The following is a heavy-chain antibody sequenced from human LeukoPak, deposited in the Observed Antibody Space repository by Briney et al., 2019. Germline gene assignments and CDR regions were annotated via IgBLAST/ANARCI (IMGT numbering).Heavy chain of an antibody. CDR3: ARDPGVVVVAAIGYYGMDV. CDR1: GYTFTSYG. J-gene: IGHJ6*02. V-gene: IGHV1-18*01. Sequence: GASVKVSCKASGYTFTSYGISWVRQAPGQGLEWMGWISAYNGNTNYAQKLQGRVTMTTDTSTSTAYMELRSLRSDDTAVYYCARDPGVVVVAAIGYYGMDVWGQGTTVTVSS. CDR2: ISAYNGNT. D-gene: IGHD2-15*01.